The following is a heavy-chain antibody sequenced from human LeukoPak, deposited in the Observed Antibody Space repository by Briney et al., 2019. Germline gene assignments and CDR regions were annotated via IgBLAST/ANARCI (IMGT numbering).Heavy chain of an antibody. D-gene: IGHD2-2*01. CDR3: ARGGGGAKAFYADY. Sequence: PSETLSLTCAVSGESFSGNFWTWIRQSPGKGLEWIGEIDNNGITNYNPSLKSRVTMSVDTTRKRFSLRLTSESAADTGVYYCARGGGGAKAFYADYWGQGSLVTVSS. CDR2: IDNNGIT. CDR1: GESFSGNF. V-gene: IGHV4-34*01. J-gene: IGHJ4*02.